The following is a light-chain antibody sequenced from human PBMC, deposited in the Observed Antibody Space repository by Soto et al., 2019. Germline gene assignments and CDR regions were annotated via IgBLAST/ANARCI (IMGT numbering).Light chain of an antibody. CDR3: QQYDNYPLT. CDR2: DAS. Sequence: DMRMTQSPATLSASVGDRVTITCRASQSVRSWLAWYQQKPGTAPKLLIFDASRLESGVPSRFSGSASGTEFTLTISSLQPDDFATYYCQQYDNYPLTFGGGTKVYSK. CDR1: QSVRSW. V-gene: IGKV1-5*01. J-gene: IGKJ4*01.